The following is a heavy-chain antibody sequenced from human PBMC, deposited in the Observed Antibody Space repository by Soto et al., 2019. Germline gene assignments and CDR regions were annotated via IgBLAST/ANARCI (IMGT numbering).Heavy chain of an antibody. V-gene: IGHV3-23*01. CDR2: ISGSGGTT. D-gene: IGHD6-25*01. Sequence: EVQLLESGGGLVQPGRSLRLSCAASGFTFSNYAMSWVRQAPGQGLDWVSAISGSGGTTYYADSVKGRFTISRANSTTTLFLQMNSLRAADAAVYYCAKFFVETGSNSGWPWSFHYWGQGTLVTVSS. J-gene: IGHJ4*02. CDR3: AKFFVETGSNSGWPWSFHY. CDR1: GFTFSNYA.